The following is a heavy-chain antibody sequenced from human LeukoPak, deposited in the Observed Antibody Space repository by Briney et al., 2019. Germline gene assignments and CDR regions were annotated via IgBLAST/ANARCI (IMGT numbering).Heavy chain of an antibody. CDR3: ARGIGTSYDSSRDAFDI. CDR1: AGSINSGDYY. V-gene: IGHV4-61*02. D-gene: IGHD3-22*01. Sequence: SQTLSLTCTVSAGSINSGDYYWSWIRQPAGKGLEWIGRIYSPGTNYNYNPSLKSRVTISIETSKNQFSLKLTSVTAADTAVYYCARGIGTSYDSSRDAFDIWGQGTMVTVSS. J-gene: IGHJ3*02. CDR2: IYSPGT.